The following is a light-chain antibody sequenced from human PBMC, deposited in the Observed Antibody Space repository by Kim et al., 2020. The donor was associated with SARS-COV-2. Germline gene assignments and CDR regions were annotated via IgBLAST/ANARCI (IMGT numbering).Light chain of an antibody. CDR3: QQLNSFPPV. J-gene: IGKJ3*01. CDR2: DAT. Sequence: ATLGDRVTITCRASQSISTYLAWYKQKPGKAPNLLIYDATTLQSGVPSRFSGGGSGTDFTLTISSLQPEDFATYYCQQLNSFPPVFGPGTKVDIK. CDR1: QSISTY. V-gene: IGKV1-9*01.